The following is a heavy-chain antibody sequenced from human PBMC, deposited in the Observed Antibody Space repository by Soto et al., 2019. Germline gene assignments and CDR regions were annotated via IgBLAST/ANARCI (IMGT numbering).Heavy chain of an antibody. Sequence: QVQLVQSGAEVKKPGASVKVSCKASGYTFTSYDINWVRQATGQGLEWMGWMNPNSGNTGYAQKFQRRVTMTRNTSISTAYMELSSLRSEDTAVYYCARGYSYELRIVYYYYYGMDVWGQGTTVTVSS. V-gene: IGHV1-8*01. CDR3: ARGYSYELRIVYYYYYGMDV. CDR1: GYTFTSYD. J-gene: IGHJ6*02. CDR2: MNPNSGNT. D-gene: IGHD5-18*01.